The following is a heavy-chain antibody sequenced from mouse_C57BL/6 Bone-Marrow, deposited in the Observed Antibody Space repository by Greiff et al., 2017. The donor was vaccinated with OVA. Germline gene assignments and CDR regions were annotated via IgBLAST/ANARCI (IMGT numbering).Heavy chain of an antibody. CDR3: ARPIYDGCRGYFDV. V-gene: IGHV1-12*01. J-gene: IGHJ1*03. CDR2: IYPGNGDT. D-gene: IGHD2-3*01. Sequence: QVQLKQSGAELVRPGASVKMSCKASGYTFTSYNMHWVKQTPRQGLEWIGAIYPGNGDTSYNQKFKGKATLTVDKSSSTAYMQLSSLTSEDSAVYFCARPIYDGCRGYFDVWGTGTTVTVSS. CDR1: GYTFTSYN.